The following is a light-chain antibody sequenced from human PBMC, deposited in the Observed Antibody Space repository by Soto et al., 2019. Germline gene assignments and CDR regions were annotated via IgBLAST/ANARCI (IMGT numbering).Light chain of an antibody. V-gene: IGLV2-14*01. CDR2: DVS. Sequence: QSALTQPASVSGSPGQSITISCTGTSSDVGGYNYVSWYQQHPGKAPKLMIYDVSNRPSGVSNRFSGSKSDNTASLTISGLQAEDEADYSCSSYTSTSTLYVFGPGTKVTVL. CDR3: SSYTSTSTLYV. J-gene: IGLJ1*01. CDR1: SSDVGGYNY.